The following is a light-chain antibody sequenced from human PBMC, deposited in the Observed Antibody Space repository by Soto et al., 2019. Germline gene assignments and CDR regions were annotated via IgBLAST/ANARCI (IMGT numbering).Light chain of an antibody. CDR1: QSVSSAL. Sequence: EIVLTQSPDTLSLSPGERATLSCRASQSVSSALLAWYQQKPGQAPRLLIYRASTRATGIPDRFTGSGSGTDFTLTNSRLDPEDFAVYYCQQYESSPLTFGGGTKVEIK. J-gene: IGKJ4*01. V-gene: IGKV3-20*01. CDR3: QQYESSPLT. CDR2: RAS.